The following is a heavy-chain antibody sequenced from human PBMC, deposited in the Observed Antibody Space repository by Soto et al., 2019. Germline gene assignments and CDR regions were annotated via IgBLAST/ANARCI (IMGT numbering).Heavy chain of an antibody. Sequence: PGGSLRLSCAASGFTFSDHYMDWVRQAPGKGLEWVGRTRNKANSYTTEYAATVKGRITISRDDSKNSLYLQMNSLKPEDTAVYYCAREGVESARRLLDYWGQGTLVTVSS. J-gene: IGHJ4*02. CDR3: AREGVESARRLLDY. V-gene: IGHV3-72*01. D-gene: IGHD6-6*01. CDR1: GFTFSDHY. CDR2: TRNKANSYTT.